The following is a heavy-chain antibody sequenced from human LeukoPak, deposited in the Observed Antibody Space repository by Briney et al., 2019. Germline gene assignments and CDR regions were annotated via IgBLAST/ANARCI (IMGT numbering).Heavy chain of an antibody. Sequence: SETLSLTCTVSGGSISSSSYYWGWIRQPPGKGLEWIGSIYYSGSTYYSPSLKSRVTISVDTSKNQFSLKLSSVTAADTAVYYCASGHYDSSGYLDYWGQGTLVTASS. D-gene: IGHD3-22*01. J-gene: IGHJ4*02. V-gene: IGHV4-39*01. CDR3: ASGHYDSSGYLDY. CDR1: GGSISSSSYY. CDR2: IYYSGST.